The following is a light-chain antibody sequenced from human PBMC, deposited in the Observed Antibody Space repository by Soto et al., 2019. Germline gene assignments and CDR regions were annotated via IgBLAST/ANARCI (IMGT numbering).Light chain of an antibody. Sequence: DIQRAQSPSTLSASVGDRVTITCRASQSISTWWAWFQQKPGKAPKLLIYDASSLEGGVPSRFSGSGSGTEFTLTISSRQPDDVAYYYCQQYNSYFRITFGQGTRLE. J-gene: IGKJ5*01. CDR3: QQYNSYFRIT. CDR1: QSISTW. CDR2: DAS. V-gene: IGKV1-5*01.